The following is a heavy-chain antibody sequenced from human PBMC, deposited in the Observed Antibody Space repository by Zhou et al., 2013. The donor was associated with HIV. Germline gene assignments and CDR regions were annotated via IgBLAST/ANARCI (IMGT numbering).Heavy chain of an antibody. Sequence: QVQLMQSGAEVKKPGASVKVSCKASGYSFSGHYIFWVRQAPGEGLEWMGWINPKSGDAHVTQSLQGRLTLSRDSSIRTVYMQLTGLVFDDTALYFCVRDSGPVDFDHWGQGTHVTVSS. V-gene: IGHV1-2*02. J-gene: IGHJ5*02. CDR1: GYSFSGHY. CDR3: VRDSGPVDFDH. CDR2: INPKSGDA. D-gene: IGHD1-26*01.